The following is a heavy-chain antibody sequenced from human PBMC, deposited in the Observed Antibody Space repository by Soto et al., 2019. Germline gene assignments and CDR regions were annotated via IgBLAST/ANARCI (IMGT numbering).Heavy chain of an antibody. CDR3: AIGGGQIYYKGLDV. J-gene: IGHJ6*02. D-gene: IGHD3-10*01. V-gene: IGHV3-11*01. CDR2: ISGTGDTK. CDR1: GLFFSDYY. Sequence: EGSLRLSCAASGLFFSDYYLSWIRHAPGKALECVAYISGTGDTKYYADSVTGRFTISRDNPKNSLYLQMSSLRPEDAAVYYCAIGGGQIYYKGLDVWGQGTTVTVSS.